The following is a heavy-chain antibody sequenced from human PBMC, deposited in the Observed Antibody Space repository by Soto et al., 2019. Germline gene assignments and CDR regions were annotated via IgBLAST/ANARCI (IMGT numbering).Heavy chain of an antibody. CDR3: ARSSGWYYNWFDP. J-gene: IGHJ5*02. Sequence: GGSLRLSCAASGFTVSSNYMSGVRQAPGKGLEWVSVIYSGGSTYYADSVKGRFTISRGNSKNTLYLQMNSLRAEDTAVYYCARSSGWYYNWFDPWGQGTLVAVSS. D-gene: IGHD6-19*01. V-gene: IGHV3-53*01. CDR2: IYSGGST. CDR1: GFTVSSNY.